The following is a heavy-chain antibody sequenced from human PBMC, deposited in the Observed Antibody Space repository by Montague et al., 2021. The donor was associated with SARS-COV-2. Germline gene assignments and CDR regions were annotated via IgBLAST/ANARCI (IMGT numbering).Heavy chain of an antibody. CDR3: ARDIAVAGLFDY. J-gene: IGHJ4*02. Sequence: TLSLTCTVSGGSISIGIYYWRWVRQPAGKGLEWIGRISISGSTNYNPSLKSRVTISVDTSKNQFSLKLSSVTAAGTAVYYCARDIAVAGLFDYWGQGTLVTVSS. CDR2: ISISGST. D-gene: IGHD6-19*01. CDR1: GGSISIGIYY. V-gene: IGHV4-61*02.